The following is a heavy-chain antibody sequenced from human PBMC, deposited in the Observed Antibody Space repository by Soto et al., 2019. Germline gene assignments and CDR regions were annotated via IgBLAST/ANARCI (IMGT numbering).Heavy chain of an antibody. Sequence: QVQLQESGPGLVKPSETLSLTCTVSGGSISSYYWSWIRQPPEKGLEWSGYIYYSGSTNYNPSLKSRVTISVDTPKHQFSLKLSSVTAADTAVYYCARGLYSSSSGDWFDPWGQGTLVTVSS. J-gene: IGHJ5*02. CDR3: ARGLYSSSSGDWFDP. D-gene: IGHD6-13*01. V-gene: IGHV4-59*01. CDR2: IYYSGST. CDR1: GGSISSYY.